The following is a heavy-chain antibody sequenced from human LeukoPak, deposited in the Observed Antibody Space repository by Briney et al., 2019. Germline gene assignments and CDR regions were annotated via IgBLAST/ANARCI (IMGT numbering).Heavy chain of an antibody. J-gene: IGHJ2*01. CDR1: GGSISSSSYY. CDR3: ARRWIFDL. V-gene: IGHV4-39*01. CDR2: IYYSGST. Sequence: PSETLSLTCTVSGGSISSSSYYWGWIRPPPGKGLEWIGSIYYSGSTYYNPSLKSRVTISVDTSKNQFSLKLSSVTAADTAVYYCARRWIFDLWGRGTLVTVSS. D-gene: IGHD2-2*03.